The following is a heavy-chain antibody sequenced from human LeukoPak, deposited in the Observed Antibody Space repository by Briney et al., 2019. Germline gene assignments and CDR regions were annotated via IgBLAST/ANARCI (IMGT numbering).Heavy chain of an antibody. CDR3: ARSSDYFTYFGL. V-gene: IGHV3-11*04. CDR1: GFTLSDYY. J-gene: IGHJ2*01. CDR2: MSSTGNTI. Sequence: GGSLRLSCAASGFTLSDYYMTWIRQAPGKGLEWVSYMSSTGNTIYYADSVKGRFTVSRDNAKNSLFLQMDSLRAEDTAVYYCARSSDYFTYFGLWGRGSLVTGSS. D-gene: IGHD2/OR15-2a*01.